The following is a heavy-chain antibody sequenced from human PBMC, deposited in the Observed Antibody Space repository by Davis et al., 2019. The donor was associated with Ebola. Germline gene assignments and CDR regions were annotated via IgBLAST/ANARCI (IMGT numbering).Heavy chain of an antibody. Sequence: GESLKFSCAASGFTFSSYSMNWVRQAPGKGLEWVSYISSSSSTIYYADSVKGRFTISRDNAKNSLYLQMNSLRAEDTAVYYCARGGGYDGYWGQGTLVTVSS. CDR3: ARGGGYDGY. CDR2: ISSSSSTI. J-gene: IGHJ4*02. D-gene: IGHD5-12*01. CDR1: GFTFSSYS. V-gene: IGHV3-48*01.